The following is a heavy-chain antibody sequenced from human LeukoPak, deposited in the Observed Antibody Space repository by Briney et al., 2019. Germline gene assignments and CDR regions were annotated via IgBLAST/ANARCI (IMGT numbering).Heavy chain of an antibody. J-gene: IGHJ5*01. CDR1: GFTFDDYA. Sequence: GGSLRLSCTASGFTFDDYAMHWVRQAPGKGLEWVSGISWNSGNIVSADSVKGRFTISRDNAKNSLYLQMSSLRPEDTALYYCAKDSRSFVGVTAQNWFDSWGQGTLVIVSS. CDR3: AKDSRSFVGVTAQNWFDS. V-gene: IGHV3-9*01. CDR2: ISWNSGNI. D-gene: IGHD2-21*02.